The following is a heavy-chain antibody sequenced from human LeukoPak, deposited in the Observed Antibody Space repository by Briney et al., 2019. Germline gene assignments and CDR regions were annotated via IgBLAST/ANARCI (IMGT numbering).Heavy chain of an antibody. CDR2: ISGSGGST. Sequence: GGSLRLSCAASGFTFNSYAMSWVRQAPGKGLEWVSAISGSGGSTYYADSVKGRFTISRDNSKNTIYLQMNSLRAEDTAVYYCAKDSHHDSTSPFDYWGQGTLVTVSS. CDR1: GFTFNSYA. V-gene: IGHV3-23*01. J-gene: IGHJ4*02. D-gene: IGHD3-22*01. CDR3: AKDSHHDSTSPFDY.